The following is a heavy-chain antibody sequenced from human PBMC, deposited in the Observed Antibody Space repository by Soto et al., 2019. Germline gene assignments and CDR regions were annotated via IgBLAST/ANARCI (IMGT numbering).Heavy chain of an antibody. CDR3: ATGSAIYDILTGTYRRDAFDI. D-gene: IGHD3-9*01. CDR2: FDPEDGET. Sequence: ASVKVSCKVSGYTLTELSMHWVRQAPGKGLEWMGGFDPEDGETIYAQKFQGRVTMTEDTSTDTAYMELSSLRSEDTAVYYCATGSAIYDILTGTYRRDAFDIWGQGTMVTVSS. J-gene: IGHJ3*02. V-gene: IGHV1-24*01. CDR1: GYTLTELS.